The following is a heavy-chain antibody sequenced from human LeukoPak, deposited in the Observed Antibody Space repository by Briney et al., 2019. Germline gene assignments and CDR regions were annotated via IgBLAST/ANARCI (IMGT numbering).Heavy chain of an antibody. J-gene: IGHJ4*02. V-gene: IGHV4-38-2*02. CDR2: IYHSGST. CDR3: ASDGILAGFDF. Sequence: SETLSLTCTVSGYSISSGYYWGWIRQPPGKGLEWSGSIYHSGSTYYNPSLKSRVTISVDTSKNQFSLKLSSVTPADAAVYYCASDGILAGFDFWGQGTLVTVSS. CDR1: GYSISSGYY. D-gene: IGHD3-9*01.